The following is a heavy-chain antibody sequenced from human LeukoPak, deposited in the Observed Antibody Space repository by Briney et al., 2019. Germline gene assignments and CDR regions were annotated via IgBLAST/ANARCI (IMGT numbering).Heavy chain of an antibody. J-gene: IGHJ3*02. CDR3: ARTMIVVGIAQNAFDI. CDR2: IYYSGST. CDR1: GGSISSSSYY. Sequence: SETLSLTCTVSGGSISSSSYYWGWIRQPPGKGLEWIGSIYYSGSTYYNPSLKSRVTISVDTSKNQFSLKLSSVTAADTAVYYCARTMIVVGIAQNAFDIWGQGTMVTVSS. D-gene: IGHD3-22*01. V-gene: IGHV4-39*07.